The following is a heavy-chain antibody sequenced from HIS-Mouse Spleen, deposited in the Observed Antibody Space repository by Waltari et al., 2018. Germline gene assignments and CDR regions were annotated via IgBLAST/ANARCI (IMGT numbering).Heavy chain of an antibody. D-gene: IGHD6-13*01. CDR3: ARTTRIAAAGRLYGMDV. CDR1: GFSLSTSGMC. J-gene: IGHJ6*02. V-gene: IGHV2-70*15. CDR2: IDWDDDK. Sequence: QVTLRESGPALVKPTQTLTLTCTFSGFSLSTSGMCVSWIRPPPGKALEWLARIDWDDDKYYSTSLKTRLTISKDTSKNQVVLTMTNMEPVDTATYYCARTTRIAAAGRLYGMDVWGQGTTVTVSS.